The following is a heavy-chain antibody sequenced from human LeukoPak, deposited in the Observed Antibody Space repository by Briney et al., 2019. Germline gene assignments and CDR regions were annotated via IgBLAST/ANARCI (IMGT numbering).Heavy chain of an antibody. J-gene: IGHJ5*02. V-gene: IGHV1-18*01. Sequence: ASVKVSCKASGYTFTSYGISWVRQAPGQGLEWMGWISAYNGNTNYAQKLQGRVTMTTDTSTSTAYMELRSLRSDDTAVYYCARGYYDSSGYYYGEPWFDPWGQGTLVTVSS. CDR1: GYTFTSYG. CDR3: ARGYYDSSGYYYGEPWFDP. D-gene: IGHD3-22*01. CDR2: ISAYNGNT.